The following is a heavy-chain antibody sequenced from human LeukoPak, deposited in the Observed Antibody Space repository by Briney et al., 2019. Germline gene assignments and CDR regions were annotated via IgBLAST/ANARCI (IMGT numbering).Heavy chain of an antibody. CDR3: TRDRAYKTFDY. Sequence: GGSLRLSCAASGFPFGSYWMTWVRQAPGKGLEWVASIKQDGSEKYYVDSVKGRFTISRDNAKNSLFLQMISLRVEDTAVYYCTRDRAYKTFDYWGQGALVTVSS. J-gene: IGHJ4*02. CDR1: GFPFGSYW. V-gene: IGHV3-7*04. CDR2: IKQDGSEK. D-gene: IGHD3-16*01.